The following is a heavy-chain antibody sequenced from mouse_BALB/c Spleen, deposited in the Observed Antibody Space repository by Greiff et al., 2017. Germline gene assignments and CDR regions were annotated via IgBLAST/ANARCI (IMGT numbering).Heavy chain of an antibody. D-gene: IGHD1-1*01. Sequence: VQLQRSGPELVKPGALVKISCKASGYTFTSYDINWVKQRPGQGLEWIGWIYPGDGSTKYNEKFKGKATLTADKSSSTAYMELSSLTSENSAVYFCARRGVYYYGSSYDGYAMDYWGQGTSVTVSS. CDR2: IYPGDGST. J-gene: IGHJ4*01. CDR1: GYTFTSYD. V-gene: IGHV1S56*01. CDR3: ARRGVYYYGSSYDGYAMDY.